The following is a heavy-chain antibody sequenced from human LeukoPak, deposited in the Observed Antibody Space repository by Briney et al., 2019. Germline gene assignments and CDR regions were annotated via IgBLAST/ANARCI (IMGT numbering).Heavy chain of an antibody. Sequence: GGSLRLSCAASGFTFSDHYMDWVRQAPGKGLEWVGRTRNRANSYTTEYAASVKGRFTISRDDSKNSLYLQMNSLKTEDTAVYYCARGPKIVGATYYYYYMDVWGKGTTVTVSS. D-gene: IGHD1-26*01. CDR2: TRNRANSYTT. CDR1: GFTFSDHY. CDR3: ARGPKIVGATYYYYYMDV. V-gene: IGHV3-72*01. J-gene: IGHJ6*03.